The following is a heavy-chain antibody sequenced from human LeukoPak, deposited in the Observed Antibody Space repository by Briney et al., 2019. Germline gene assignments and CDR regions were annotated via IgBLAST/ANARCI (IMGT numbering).Heavy chain of an antibody. CDR1: GFTFSSYT. Sequence: PGGSLRLSCAASGFTFSSYTMDWVRQAPGKGLEWVSSISASSGYIYYADSMKGRFTISRDNAENSLHLQMNSLRAEDTALYYCARESLYPGSASSDLDYWGQGTLVTVSS. V-gene: IGHV3-21*01. CDR2: ISASSGYI. J-gene: IGHJ4*02. D-gene: IGHD3-10*01. CDR3: ARESLYPGSASSDLDY.